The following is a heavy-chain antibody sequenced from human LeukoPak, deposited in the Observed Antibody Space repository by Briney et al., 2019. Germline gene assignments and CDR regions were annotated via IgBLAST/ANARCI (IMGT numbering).Heavy chain of an antibody. J-gene: IGHJ4*02. CDR2: ISDSGRST. D-gene: IGHD1-26*01. V-gene: IGHV3-23*01. Sequence: PGGSLRLSCAASGFTFSSYAMTWVRQAPGKGLEWVSAISDSGRSTYYADSVKGRFTTSRDISKSTLYLQMNSLRAEDTALYYCAKGQKWELPLDFWGQGTLVTVSS. CDR3: AKGQKWELPLDF. CDR1: GFTFSSYA.